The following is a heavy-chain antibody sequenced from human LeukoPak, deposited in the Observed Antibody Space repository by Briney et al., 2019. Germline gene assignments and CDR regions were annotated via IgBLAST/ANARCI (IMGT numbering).Heavy chain of an antibody. CDR3: ARCGDCGEAVADAVSDY. V-gene: IGHV1-46*01. D-gene: IGHD6-19*01. CDR2: INPSGGSK. J-gene: IGHJ4*02. Sequence: ASVKVSCKASGYTFTSYYMHWVRQAPGQELEWMGIINPSGGSKSYAHKFQGRVTMTRDTSTSTVYMELSSLRSEDTAVYYCARCGDCGEAVADAVSDYWGQGTLVTVSS. CDR1: GYTFTSYY.